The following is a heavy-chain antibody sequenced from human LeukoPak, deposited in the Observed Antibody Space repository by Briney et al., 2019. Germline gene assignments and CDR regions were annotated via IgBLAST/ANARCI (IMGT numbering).Heavy chain of an antibody. D-gene: IGHD6-19*01. CDR2: IYYSGST. CDR3: ARGRGYSSGWYRTSFDY. J-gene: IGHJ4*02. Sequence: SETLSLTCTVSGGSISSSSYYWGWIRQPPGKGLEWIGSIYYSGSTYYNPSLKSQVTISVDTSKNQFSLKLSSVTAADTAVYYCARGRGYSSGWYRTSFDYWGQGTLVTVSS. CDR1: GGSISSSSYY. V-gene: IGHV4-39*07.